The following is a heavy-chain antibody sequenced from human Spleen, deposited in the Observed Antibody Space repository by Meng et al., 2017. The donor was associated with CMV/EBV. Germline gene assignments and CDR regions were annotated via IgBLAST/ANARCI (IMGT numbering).Heavy chain of an antibody. V-gene: IGHV3-23*03. D-gene: IGHD2-15*01. CDR2: IYSGATST. Sequence: SGFTFIRYAMSWVRQAPGKGLQWVSVIYSGATSTYYVDSVKGRFTISRSHSPPPLVLSLLSLPPSPPSLSSSAIGCSPTLFSGPNDSWGRGTLVTVSS. J-gene: IGHJ4*02. CDR1: GFTFIRYA. CDR3: AIGCSPTLFSGPNDS.